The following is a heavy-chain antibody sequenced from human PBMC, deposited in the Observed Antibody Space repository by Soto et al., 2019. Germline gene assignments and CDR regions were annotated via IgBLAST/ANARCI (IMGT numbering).Heavy chain of an antibody. V-gene: IGHV4-39*01. CDR3: ARLALRGDFDY. CDR1: GGSISSSSYY. J-gene: IGHJ4*02. CDR2: IYYSGST. Sequence: SSETLSLTCTVSGGSISSSSYYWGWIRQPPGKGLEWIGSIYYSGSTYYNPSLKSRVTISVDTSKNQFSLKLSSVTAADTAVDYCARLALRGDFDYWGQGTLVTVSS. D-gene: IGHD3-10*01.